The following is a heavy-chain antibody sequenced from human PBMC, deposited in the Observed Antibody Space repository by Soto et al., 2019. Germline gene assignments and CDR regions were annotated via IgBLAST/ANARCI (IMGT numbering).Heavy chain of an antibody. CDR2: ISRSGTT. D-gene: IGHD3-10*01. Sequence: QVQLQQWGAGLLKPSETLSLSCAVYGGYFNDNYYTWFRQPPGKGLEWIGEISRSGTTKYIPSLKSRASISLDTSKTQVSLKVTSVTAADTAVYYCATSLWFGTQVELWGQGALVTGSS. CDR1: GGYFNDNY. J-gene: IGHJ5*02. CDR3: ATSLWFGTQVEL. V-gene: IGHV4-34*01.